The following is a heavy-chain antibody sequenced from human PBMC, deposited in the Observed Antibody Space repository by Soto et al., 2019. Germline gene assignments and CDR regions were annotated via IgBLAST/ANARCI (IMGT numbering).Heavy chain of an antibody. V-gene: IGHV4-31*03. CDR2: IYYSGST. CDR3: AREEWYGDDDSEVDYYYGMDV. J-gene: IGHJ6*02. CDR1: GSSISSGDYY. Sequence: PSQTLPVTCSVSGSSISSGDYYWSWIRQHPGKGLEWIGYIYYSGSTYYNPALKSRVTLSVDTSKNQFSLKLRSLRSDDTAVYYCAREEWYGDDDSEVDYYYGMDVWGQGTTVTVSS. D-gene: IGHD3-3*01.